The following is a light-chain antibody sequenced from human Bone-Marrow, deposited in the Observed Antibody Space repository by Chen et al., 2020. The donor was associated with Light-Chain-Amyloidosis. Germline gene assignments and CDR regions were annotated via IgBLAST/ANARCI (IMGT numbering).Light chain of an antibody. CDR1: NIGSTS. V-gene: IGLV3-21*02. CDR2: VDS. CDR3: QVWDRSSDRPV. J-gene: IGLJ3*02. Sequence: YVLIQPFSVLVAPGQTVTIACGGNNIGSTSVHWYQQTPGQAPLLVVYVDSDRPSVIPERLSGSNSENTATLTISRVEAGDEADYYCQVWDRSSDRPVFGGGTKLTVL.